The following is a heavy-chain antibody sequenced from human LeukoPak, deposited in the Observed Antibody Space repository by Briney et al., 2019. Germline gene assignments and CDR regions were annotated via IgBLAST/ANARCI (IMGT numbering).Heavy chain of an antibody. CDR1: GFTFSSNY. V-gene: IGHV3-53*01. D-gene: IGHD3-10*01. CDR3: ARAEWVGELLVDY. CDR2: IYSGGST. Sequence: GGSLRLSCAASGFTFSSNYMSWVRQAPGQGLEWVSVIYSGGSTYYADSVKGRFTISRDNSKNTLYLQMNSLRAEDTAVYYCARAEWVGELLVDYWGQGTLVTVSS. J-gene: IGHJ4*02.